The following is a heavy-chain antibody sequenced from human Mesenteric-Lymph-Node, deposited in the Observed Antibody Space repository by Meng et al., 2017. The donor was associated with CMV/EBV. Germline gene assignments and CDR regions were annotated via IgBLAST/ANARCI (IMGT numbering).Heavy chain of an antibody. CDR2: IYYSGST. V-gene: IGHV4-39*01. CDR3: ARTSYYDFWSGHYPIYFDY. CDR1: ISSGSYY. Sequence: ISSGSYYWGWIRQPPGKGLEWIGSIYYSGSTYYNPSLKSRVTISVDTSKNQFSLKLSSVTAADTAVYYCARTSYYDFWSGHYPIYFDYWGQGTLVTVSS. D-gene: IGHD3-3*01. J-gene: IGHJ4*02.